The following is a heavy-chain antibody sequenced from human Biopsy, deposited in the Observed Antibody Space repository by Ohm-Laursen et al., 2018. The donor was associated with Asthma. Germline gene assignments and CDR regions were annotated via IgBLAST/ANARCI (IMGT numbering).Heavy chain of an antibody. Sequence: PGTLSLICSLSSGSGGYMRSGNYYWGWIRQPPGKGLEWIGSFYYSGTTYYNPSLESRVTVSADTSKNQFSLKLTSVTAADTAVYYCVRGSSSWHHGPFHYYYGLDVWGQGTTATVSS. CDR3: VRGSSSWHHGPFHYYYGLDV. V-gene: IGHV4-39*01. CDR2: FYYSGTT. D-gene: IGHD6-13*01. J-gene: IGHJ6*02. CDR1: SGSGGYMRSGNYY.